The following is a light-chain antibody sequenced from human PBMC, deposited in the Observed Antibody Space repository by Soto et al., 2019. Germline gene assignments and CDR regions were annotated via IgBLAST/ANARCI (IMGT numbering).Light chain of an antibody. CDR3: QQYNVYSWT. CDR1: QTISSW. J-gene: IGKJ1*01. Sequence: DIQMTQSPSTLSGSVGDRVTITCRASQTISSWLAWYQQKPGKAPKLLIYKASTLKSGVPSRFSGSGSGTEFTLTISSLQPDDFATYYCQQYNVYSWTFGQRTKVDIK. CDR2: KAS. V-gene: IGKV1-5*03.